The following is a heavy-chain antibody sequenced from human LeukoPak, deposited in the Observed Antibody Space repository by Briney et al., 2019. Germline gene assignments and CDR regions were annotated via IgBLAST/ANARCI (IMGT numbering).Heavy chain of an antibody. D-gene: IGHD3-10*01. V-gene: IGHV4-59*01. Sequence: PSETLSLTCTVSGGSISSYYWSWIRQPPGKGLEWIGYIYYSGSTNYNPSLKSRVTISVDTSKNQFSLKLSSVTAADTAVYYCARVRGFGERPSLLFGYWGQGTLVTVSS. CDR1: GGSISSYY. J-gene: IGHJ4*02. CDR3: ARVRGFGERPSLLFGY. CDR2: IYYSGST.